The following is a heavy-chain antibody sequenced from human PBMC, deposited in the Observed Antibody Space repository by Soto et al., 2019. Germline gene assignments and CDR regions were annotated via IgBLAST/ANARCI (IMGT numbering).Heavy chain of an antibody. V-gene: IGHV1-18*01. D-gene: IGHD2-8*02. Sequence: ASVKVSCKASGYTFTSYGISWVRQAPGQRLEWMGWINADNGNTNYSQKLQGRVTITRDTSATTAYMELSSLRSEDTAVYYCARVPTSGFDYWGQGTLVTVSS. CDR2: INADNGNT. CDR3: ARVPTSGFDY. CDR1: GYTFTSYG. J-gene: IGHJ4*02.